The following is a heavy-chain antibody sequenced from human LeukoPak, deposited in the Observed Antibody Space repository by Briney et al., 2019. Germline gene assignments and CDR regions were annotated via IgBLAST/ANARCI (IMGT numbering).Heavy chain of an antibody. CDR2: INPNSGGT. J-gene: IGHJ5*02. CDR1: GYTFTGYY. V-gene: IGHV1-2*02. CDR3: ARFRQQLVHNWFDP. Sequence: ASVQVSCKASGYTFTGYYMHWVRQAPGQGLEWMGWINPNSGGTNYAQKFQGRVTMTRDTSISTAYMELSRLRSDDTAVYYCARFRQQLVHNWFDPWGQGTLVTVPS. D-gene: IGHD6-13*01.